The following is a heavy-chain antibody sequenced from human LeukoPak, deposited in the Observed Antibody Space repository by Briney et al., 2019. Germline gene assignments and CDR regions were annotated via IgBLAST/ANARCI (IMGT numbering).Heavy chain of an antibody. CDR2: INHSGST. J-gene: IGHJ4*02. CDR1: GVSFSGYY. D-gene: IGHD3-10*01. V-gene: IGHV4-34*01. Sequence: SETLSLTCAVYGVSFSGYYWSWIRQPPGKGLEWIGEINHSGSTNYNPSLKSRVTISVDTCKNQFSLKLSSVTAADTAVYYCARGPRLLWFGELLGNFDYWGQGTLVTVSS. CDR3: ARGPRLLWFGELLGNFDY.